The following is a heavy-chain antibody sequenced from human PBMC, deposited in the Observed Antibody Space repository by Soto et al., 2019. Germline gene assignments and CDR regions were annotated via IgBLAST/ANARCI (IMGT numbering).Heavy chain of an antibody. CDR3: ARDSPVVRGVGFDY. J-gene: IGHJ4*02. CDR2: INGDGST. D-gene: IGHD3-10*01. V-gene: IGHV3-74*01. CDR1: GFTFRNYW. Sequence: EVQLVESGGGLVQPGGSLRLSCAASGFTFRNYWMHWVRQVPGKGLVWVSRINGDGSTNYADSVKGRFTISSDNAKNTLYLQMNSLRVEDTAGYYCARDSPVVRGVGFDYWGQGTLVTVSS.